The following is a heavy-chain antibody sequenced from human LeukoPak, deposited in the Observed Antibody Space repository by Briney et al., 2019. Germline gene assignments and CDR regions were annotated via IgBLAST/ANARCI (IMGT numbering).Heavy chain of an antibody. V-gene: IGHV1-2*02. D-gene: IGHD2-21*02. CDR3: ARDLTAIASFDY. CDR1: GYTFTAYY. J-gene: IGHJ4*02. Sequence: GASVKVSCKASGYTFTAYYMHWVRQAPGQGLEWMGWIYPHSGGTRYAQKFQGRVTMTRDTSISTAYMELNSLSSDDTAVYYCARDLTAIASFDYWGQGTLVTVSS. CDR2: IYPHSGGT.